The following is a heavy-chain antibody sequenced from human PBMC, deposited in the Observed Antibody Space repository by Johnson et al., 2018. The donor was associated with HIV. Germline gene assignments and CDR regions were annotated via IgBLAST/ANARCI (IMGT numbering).Heavy chain of an antibody. V-gene: IGHV3-33*06. J-gene: IGHJ3*02. D-gene: IGHD1-7*01. Sequence: QVQLVESGGGVVQPGRSLRLSCAASAFTFSSYGMHWVCQAPGTGLAWVAVIWYDVRNIYYAASVKGRFTISRDNSKNTLYLQMNSLRSEDTAVYYCAKGLVTGTTFDAFDIWGQGTMVTVSS. CDR2: IWYDVRNI. CDR3: AKGLVTGTTFDAFDI. CDR1: AFTFSSYG.